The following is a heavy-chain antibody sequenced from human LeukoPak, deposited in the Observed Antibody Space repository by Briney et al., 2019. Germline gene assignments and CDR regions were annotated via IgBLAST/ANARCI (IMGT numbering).Heavy chain of an antibody. Sequence: ASVKVSCKASGYTFTSYGISWARQAPGQGLEWMGWISAYNGNTNYAQKLQGRVTMTTDTSTSTAYMELRSLRSDDTAVYYCARDKIAVAGTWFDPWGQGTLVTVSS. D-gene: IGHD6-19*01. V-gene: IGHV1-18*01. CDR3: ARDKIAVAGTWFDP. CDR2: ISAYNGNT. CDR1: GYTFTSYG. J-gene: IGHJ5*02.